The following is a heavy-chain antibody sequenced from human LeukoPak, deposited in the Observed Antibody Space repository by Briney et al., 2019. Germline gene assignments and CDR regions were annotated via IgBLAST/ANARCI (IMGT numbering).Heavy chain of an antibody. D-gene: IGHD1-26*01. J-gene: IGHJ4*02. CDR2: IIPIFGTA. CDR3: ARGGYSGSYFVY. V-gene: IGHV1-69*05. Sequence: SVKVSCKASGGTFSSYAISWVRQAPGQGLEWMGRIIPIFGTANYAQKFQGRVTITTDESTSTAYMELSSLRSEDTAVYYCARGGYSGSYFVYWGQGTLVTVSS. CDR1: GGTFSSYA.